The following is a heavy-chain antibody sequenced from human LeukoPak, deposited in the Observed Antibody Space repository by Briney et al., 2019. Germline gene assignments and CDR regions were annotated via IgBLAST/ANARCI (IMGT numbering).Heavy chain of an antibody. V-gene: IGHV3-11*01. CDR3: AREYCSSTSCYLPWAFDI. J-gene: IGHJ3*02. CDR2: ISSSGSTI. Sequence: GGSLRLSCAASGFTFSDYYMSWIRQAPGKGLEWVSYISSSGSTIYYADSVKGRFTISRDNAKNSLYLQMNGLRAEDTAVYYCAREYCSSTSCYLPWAFDIWGQGTMVTVSS. D-gene: IGHD2-2*01. CDR1: GFTFSDYY.